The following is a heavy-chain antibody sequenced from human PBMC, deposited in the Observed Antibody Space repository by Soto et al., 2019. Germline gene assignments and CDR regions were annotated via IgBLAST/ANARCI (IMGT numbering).Heavy chain of an antibody. CDR3: ARHRHHGSGIVLFDY. Sequence: QLQLQESGPGLVKPSETLSLTCTVSGGSISSYYWSWIRQPPGKGLEWIGYIYYSGSTNYNPSRRILSTNSVDTSKNLFPQKLGSEAAADTAVYYSARHRHHGSGIVLFDYWGQGTLVTVSS. J-gene: IGHJ4*02. D-gene: IGHD3-10*01. V-gene: IGHV4-59*08. CDR2: IYYSGST. CDR1: GGSISSYY.